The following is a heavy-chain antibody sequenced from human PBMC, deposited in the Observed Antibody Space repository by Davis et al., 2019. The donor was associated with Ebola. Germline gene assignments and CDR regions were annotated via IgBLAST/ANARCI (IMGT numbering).Heavy chain of an antibody. CDR3: ATSQDCSSTSCDNWFDP. Sequence: MPSETLSLTCAVYVGSFSGYYWTWIRQPPGKGLEWIGEINQSGSTNYNPSLKSRVTIAVGTSKNQFSLRLSSVTAADTAVYYCATSQDCSSTSCDNWFDPWGQGTLVTVSS. V-gene: IGHV4-34*01. J-gene: IGHJ5*02. D-gene: IGHD2-2*01. CDR1: VGSFSGYY. CDR2: INQSGST.